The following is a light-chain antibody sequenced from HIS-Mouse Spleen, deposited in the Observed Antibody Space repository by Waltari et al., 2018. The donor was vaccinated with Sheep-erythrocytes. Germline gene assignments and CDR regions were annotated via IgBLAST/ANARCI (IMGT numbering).Light chain of an antibody. CDR2: WAF. V-gene: IGKV4-1*01. CDR3: QQYYSTLT. CDR1: QSVLYSSNNKNY. Sequence: DIVMTQSPDSLAVSLGERATINCKSSQSVLYSSNNKNYLACYQQKPGQPPKLLIYWAFTRGSGVPNRFSGSVSWTDFTLTISSLQAEDVAVYYCQQYYSTLTFGGGTKVEIK. J-gene: IGKJ4*01.